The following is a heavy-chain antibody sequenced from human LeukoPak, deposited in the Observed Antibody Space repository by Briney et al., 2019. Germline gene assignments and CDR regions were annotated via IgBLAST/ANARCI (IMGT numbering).Heavy chain of an antibody. J-gene: IGHJ5*02. V-gene: IGHV3-23*01. CDR3: AKDPTTVTTLWFDP. CDR2: ISGSGGST. Sequence: PGGSLRLSCAASGFIFSSYAMSWVRRAPGKGLEWVSAISGSGGSTYYADSVKGRFTISRDNSKNTLYLQMNSLTAEDTAVYYCAKDPTTVTTLWFDPWGQGTLVTVSS. CDR1: GFIFSSYA. D-gene: IGHD4-17*01.